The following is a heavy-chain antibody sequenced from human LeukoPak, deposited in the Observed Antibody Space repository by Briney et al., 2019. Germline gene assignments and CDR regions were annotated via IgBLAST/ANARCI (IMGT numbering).Heavy chain of an antibody. CDR3: ARTPLHGYFDY. D-gene: IGHD4-11*01. CDR2: IYYSGST. CDR1: GGSISSSSYY. V-gene: IGHV4-39*01. Sequence: PPETLSLTCTVSGGSISSSSYYWGWIRQPPGKGLEWIGSIYYSGSTYYNPSLKSRVTISVDTSKNQFSLKLSSVTAADTAVYYCARTPLHGYFDYWGQGTLVTVSS. J-gene: IGHJ4*02.